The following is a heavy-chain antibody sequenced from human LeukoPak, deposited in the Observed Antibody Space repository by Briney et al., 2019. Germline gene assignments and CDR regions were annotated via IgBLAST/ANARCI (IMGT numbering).Heavy chain of an antibody. CDR1: GGSFSDYY. CDR3: ARGHDSSGYYYFDY. D-gene: IGHD3-22*01. CDR2: ISHSGST. Sequence: SETLSLTCAVYGGSFSDYYWSWIRQPPGKGLEWIGEISHSGSTNYNPSLKSRVTISVDTSKNQFSLKLSSVTAADTAVLYCARGHDSSGYYYFDYWGQGTLVTVSS. J-gene: IGHJ4*02. V-gene: IGHV4-34*01.